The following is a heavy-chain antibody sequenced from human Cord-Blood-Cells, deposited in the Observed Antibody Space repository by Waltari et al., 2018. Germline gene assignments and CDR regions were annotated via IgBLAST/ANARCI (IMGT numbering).Heavy chain of an antibody. Sequence: EVHLVESGGGLIPPGGSLRLYCAASGFTVRSTSLSWVRQASGKGLEWVSVIYSGGSTYYADSVKGRFTISRDNSKNTLYLQMNSLRAEDTAVYYCSAGSSGWYDYWGQGTLVTVSS. CDR3: SAGSSGWYDY. J-gene: IGHJ4*02. CDR2: IYSGGST. V-gene: IGHV3-53*01. CDR1: GFTVRSTS. D-gene: IGHD6-19*01.